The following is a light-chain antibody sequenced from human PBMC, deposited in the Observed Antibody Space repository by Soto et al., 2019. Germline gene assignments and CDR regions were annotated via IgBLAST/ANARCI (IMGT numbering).Light chain of an antibody. CDR3: SSFTSSMTNV. J-gene: IGLJ1*01. Sequence: QSVLAQPASVSGSPGQSITISCTGTSSDVGGYNSVSWYQQHPGKAPKLILYDVTDRPSGVSYRFSGSKSGNTASLTISGLQAADEVDYFCSSFTSSMTNVFGSGTKVTVL. CDR1: SSDVGGYNS. V-gene: IGLV2-14*01. CDR2: DVT.